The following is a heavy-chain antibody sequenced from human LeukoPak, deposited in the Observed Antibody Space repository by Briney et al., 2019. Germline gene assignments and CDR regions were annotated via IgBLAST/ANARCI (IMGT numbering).Heavy chain of an antibody. CDR1: GGSINVYY. D-gene: IGHD3-22*01. J-gene: IGHJ4*02. Sequence: SETLSLTCTVSGGSINVYYWSWIRQPAGKGLQWIGRISTSGNTDYNPSLKSRVTMSVDTSKNQFSLKLSSVTAADTAVYYCARAPPPPYYYDSSGYSFDYWGQGTLVTVSS. CDR3: ARAPPPPYYYDSSGYSFDY. CDR2: ISTSGNT. V-gene: IGHV4-4*07.